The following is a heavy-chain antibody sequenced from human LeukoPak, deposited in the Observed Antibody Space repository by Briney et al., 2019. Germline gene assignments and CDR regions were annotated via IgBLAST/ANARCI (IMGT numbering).Heavy chain of an antibody. D-gene: IGHD3-10*01. V-gene: IGHV3-23*01. CDR3: AKDVGSGSYFDY. Sequence: GGSLRLSCAASGLTFSSYAMSWVRQAPGKGLEWDSGISGSGGSTYHADSVKGRFTISRDNSKNTLYLQMNSLRAEDTAVYYCAKDVGSGSYFDYWGQGTLVTVSS. CDR2: ISGSGGST. CDR1: GLTFSSYA. J-gene: IGHJ4*02.